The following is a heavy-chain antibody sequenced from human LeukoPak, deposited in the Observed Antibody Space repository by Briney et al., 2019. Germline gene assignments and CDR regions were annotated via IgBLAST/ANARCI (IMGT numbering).Heavy chain of an antibody. D-gene: IGHD6-13*01. CDR2: IYYSGST. V-gene: IGHV4-59*01. CDR1: GGSLSSYY. CDR3: ARVAWSSSWSSLDY. Sequence: PSETLSLTCTVSGGSLSSYYWSWIRQPPGKGLERIGYIYYSGSTNFHHSLKSRVTISVDTSKNQSSLKLSSVTAADTAVYYWARVAWSSSWSSLDYWGQGTLVSVSS. J-gene: IGHJ4*02.